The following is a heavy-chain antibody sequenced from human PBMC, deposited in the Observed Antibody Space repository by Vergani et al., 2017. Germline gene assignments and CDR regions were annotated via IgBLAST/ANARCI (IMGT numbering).Heavy chain of an antibody. D-gene: IGHD3-22*01. Sequence: QVQLVQSGAEVKKTGSSVKVSCKASGGTFSSYAISWVRQAPGQGLEWMGRISPILGIANYAQKFQGRVTITADKSTSTAYMELSSLRSEDTAVYYCARGWYDSSGYYRSDAFDIWGQGTMVTVSS. CDR3: ARGWYDSSGYYRSDAFDI. CDR1: GGTFSSYA. J-gene: IGHJ3*02. V-gene: IGHV1-69*04. CDR2: ISPILGIA.